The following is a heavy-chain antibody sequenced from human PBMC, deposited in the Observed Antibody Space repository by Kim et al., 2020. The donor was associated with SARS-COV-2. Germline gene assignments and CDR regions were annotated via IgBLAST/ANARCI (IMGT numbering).Heavy chain of an antibody. CDR2: T. J-gene: IGHJ4*02. CDR3: ARAGRSIALDY. Sequence: TTDNPSLKSRVTISVDTSKNQFSLKLSSVTAADTAVYYWARAGRSIALDYWGQGTLVTVSS. V-gene: IGHV4-34*01. D-gene: IGHD6-6*01.